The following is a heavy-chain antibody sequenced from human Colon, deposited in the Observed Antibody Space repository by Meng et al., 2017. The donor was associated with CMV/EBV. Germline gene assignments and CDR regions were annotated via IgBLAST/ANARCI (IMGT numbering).Heavy chain of an antibody. V-gene: IGHV1-2*02. CDR3: ARAGDDYFDL. CDR1: GYTFTGYN. Sequence: KVSCKASGYTFTGYNIHWLRQAPGQGLEWMGWINPNMGGPTYAQKFKGRATVTRDTSISTVYMEVNSLTSDDTAVYYCARAGDDYFDLWGQGTLVTVSS. CDR2: INPNMGGP. J-gene: IGHJ4*02. D-gene: IGHD5-24*01.